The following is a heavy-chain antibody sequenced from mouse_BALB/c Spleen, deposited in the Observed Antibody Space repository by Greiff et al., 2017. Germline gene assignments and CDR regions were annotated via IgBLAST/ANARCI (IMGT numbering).Heavy chain of an antibody. CDR2: ISSGGST. Sequence: EVKVEESGGGLVKPGGSLKLSCAASGFTFSSYAMSWVRQTPEKRLEWVASISSGGSTYYPDSVKGRFTISRDNARNILYLQMSSLRSEDTAMYYCARGGYYYGSQYAMDYWGQGTSVTVSS. CDR3: ARGGYYYGSQYAMDY. J-gene: IGHJ4*01. D-gene: IGHD1-1*01. V-gene: IGHV5-6-5*01. CDR1: GFTFSSYA.